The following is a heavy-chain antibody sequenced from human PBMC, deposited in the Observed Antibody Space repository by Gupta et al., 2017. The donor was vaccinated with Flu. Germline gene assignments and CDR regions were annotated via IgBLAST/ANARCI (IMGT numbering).Heavy chain of an antibody. J-gene: IGHJ6*02. CDR1: GGSISRFY. CDR3: ARDRGSFLNYFYYYGMDV. Sequence: QVQLQASGPGLVKPSETLSLTCNVSGGSISRFYWSWIRQPPGKGLEWIGFIYYSGGTYYNPSLKSRVTMSIDTSKNQFSLKLSSVTAADTAVYYCARDRGSFLNYFYYYGMDVWGQGTTVTVSS. CDR2: IYYSGGT. V-gene: IGHV4-59*01. D-gene: IGHD1-26*01.